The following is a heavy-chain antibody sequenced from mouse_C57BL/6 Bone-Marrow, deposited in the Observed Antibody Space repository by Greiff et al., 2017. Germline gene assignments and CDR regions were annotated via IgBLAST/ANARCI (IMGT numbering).Heavy chain of an antibody. V-gene: IGHV5-9-1*02. CDR2: ISSGGDYI. D-gene: IGHD4-1*01. Sequence: EVKLMESGEGLVKPGGSLKLSCAASGFTFSSYAMSWVRQTPEKRLEWVAYISSGGDYIYYADTVKGRFTISRDNARNTLYLQMSSLKSEDTAMYYCTRDGELGRAMDYWGQGTSVTVSS. CDR1: GFTFSSYA. CDR3: TRDGELGRAMDY. J-gene: IGHJ4*01.